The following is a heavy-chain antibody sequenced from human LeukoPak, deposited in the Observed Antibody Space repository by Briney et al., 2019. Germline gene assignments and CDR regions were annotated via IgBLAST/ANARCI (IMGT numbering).Heavy chain of an antibody. Sequence: GGSLRLSCAASEFTGFTFSGSAMSWVRQAPGKGLEWVSAISGSGAATFYADSVKGRFTISRDNSKNTLYLQMNSLKVEDTALYYCAKFYPYGGNSYWGQGTLVTVSS. J-gene: IGHJ1*01. CDR2: ISGSGAAT. V-gene: IGHV3-23*01. D-gene: IGHD4-23*01. CDR1: EFTGFTFSGSA. CDR3: AKFYPYGGNSY.